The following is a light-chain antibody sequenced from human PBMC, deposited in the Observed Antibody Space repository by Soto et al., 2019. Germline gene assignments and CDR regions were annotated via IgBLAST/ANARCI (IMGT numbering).Light chain of an antibody. CDR2: WAS. Sequence: DIQMTQSPSTLSASVGDRVTITCRASQSISGWLAWYQQKPGQPPKLLIYWASTRESGVPDRFSGSGSGTDFTLTISSLQAEDVAVYYCQQYYSTPRLTFGGGTKVDIK. CDR1: QSISGW. CDR3: QQYYSTPRLT. V-gene: IGKV4-1*01. J-gene: IGKJ4*01.